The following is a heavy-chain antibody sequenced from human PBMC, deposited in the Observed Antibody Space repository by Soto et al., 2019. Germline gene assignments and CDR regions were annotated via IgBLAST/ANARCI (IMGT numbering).Heavy chain of an antibody. J-gene: IGHJ4*02. CDR2: MNPNRGNT. CDR3: ARERTYSSFDD. CDR1: GYTFTSYG. Sequence: QVQLVQSGAEVKKPGASVKVSCKASGYTFTSYGINWVRQATGQGLEWMAWMNPNRGNTGYAQKFQGRVTLTRNTSIGTAYMELSSLRSEHTAVYYCARERTYSSFDDWGQGTLVTVSS. V-gene: IGHV1-8*01. D-gene: IGHD2-15*01.